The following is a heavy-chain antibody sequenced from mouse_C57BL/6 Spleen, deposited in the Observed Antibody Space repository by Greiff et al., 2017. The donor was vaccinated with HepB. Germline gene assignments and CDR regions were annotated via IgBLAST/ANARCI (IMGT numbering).Heavy chain of an antibody. Sequence: EVKVVESGGGLVKPGGSLKLSCAASGFTFSSYAMSWVRQTPEKRLEWVATISDGGSYTYYPDNVKGRFTISRVNAKNNLYLQMSHLKSEDTAMYYCARDGVAPYYYAMDYWGQGTSVTVSS. V-gene: IGHV5-4*01. D-gene: IGHD1-1*01. CDR1: GFTFSSYA. CDR3: ARDGVAPYYYAMDY. J-gene: IGHJ4*01. CDR2: ISDGGSYT.